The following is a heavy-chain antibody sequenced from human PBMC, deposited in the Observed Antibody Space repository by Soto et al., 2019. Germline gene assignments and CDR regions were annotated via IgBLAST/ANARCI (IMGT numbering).Heavy chain of an antibody. D-gene: IGHD3-22*01. Sequence: PGESLKISCKGSGYSFTSYWISWVRQMPGKGLEWMGRIDPSDSYTDYSPSFQGHVTTSADKSISTAYLQWSSLRASDTAIYYCARHPSGYFYGWLDPWGQGTLVTVSS. V-gene: IGHV5-10-1*01. CDR1: GYSFTSYW. CDR3: ARHPSGYFYGWLDP. J-gene: IGHJ5*02. CDR2: IDPSDSYT.